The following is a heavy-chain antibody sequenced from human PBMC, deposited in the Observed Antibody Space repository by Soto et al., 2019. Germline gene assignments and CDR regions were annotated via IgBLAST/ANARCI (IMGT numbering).Heavy chain of an antibody. D-gene: IGHD2-15*01. J-gene: IGHJ4*02. CDR2: IWHDASNE. V-gene: IGHV3-33*01. CDR3: VSATPILHMEN. CDR1: GFTFSDYA. Sequence: QVQLVESGGGVVQPGRSLRLSCATSGFTFSDYAMHWVRQAPGKGPEWVAIIWHDASNEYHADSVKGRFTISRDNSKNMLYLQMNSLRADDKAVYYCVSATPILHMENWGQGTLVTVSS.